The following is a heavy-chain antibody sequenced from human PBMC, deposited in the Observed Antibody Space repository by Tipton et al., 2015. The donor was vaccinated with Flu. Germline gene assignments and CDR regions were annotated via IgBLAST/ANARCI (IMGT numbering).Heavy chain of an antibody. J-gene: IGHJ4*02. CDR3: ARDYLLGDLSFLDN. D-gene: IGHD3-16*02. CDR1: GGSFSGYY. V-gene: IGHV4-59*10. CDR2: IYTSGST. Sequence: TLSLTCAVYGGSFSGYYWSWIRQPPGKGLEWIGRIYTSGSTNYNASLKSRVTMSVGTSKNQFSLKLSSVTVADTAVYYCARDYLLGDLSFLDNWGQGTLVTVSS.